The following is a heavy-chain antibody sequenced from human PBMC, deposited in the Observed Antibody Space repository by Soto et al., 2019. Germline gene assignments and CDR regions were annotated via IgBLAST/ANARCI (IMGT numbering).Heavy chain of an antibody. CDR3: ARDRTIRYFDY. D-gene: IGHD3-9*01. CDR1: GFAFHGYA. J-gene: IGHJ4*02. Sequence: QVQLVESGGGVVQPGGSLSLSCAASGFAFHGYAMHWVRQAPGKGLEWVAVIWYDGSTEYYIDSVKGRFAISRDNSKNTLYLQVNSLRAEDTAVYYCARDRTIRYFDYWGQGTPVIVSS. V-gene: IGHV3-33*01. CDR2: IWYDGSTE.